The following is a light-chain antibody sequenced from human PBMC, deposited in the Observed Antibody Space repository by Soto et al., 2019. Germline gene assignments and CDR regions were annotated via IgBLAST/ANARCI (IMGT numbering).Light chain of an antibody. V-gene: IGKV3-11*01. J-gene: IGKJ1*01. CDR3: QQYDSFSVT. Sequence: EIVLTQSPATLSSSPGERATLSCRASQTVGVRLAWYQHKPGQPPRLVIYEASNRAAGIPARFSGSGSGTDLTLTISSLQPEDGATYDCQQYDSFSVTFGQGTKVDIK. CDR1: QTVGVR. CDR2: EAS.